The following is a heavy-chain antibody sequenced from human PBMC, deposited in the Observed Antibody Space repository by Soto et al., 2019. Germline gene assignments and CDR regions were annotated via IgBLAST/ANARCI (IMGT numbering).Heavy chain of an antibody. CDR2: VIPMFGTP. D-gene: IGHD6-19*01. J-gene: IGHJ4*02. CDR3: AEMYSNGWGGDLGY. CDR1: GGTFSNYA. V-gene: IGHV1-69*05. Sequence: QVQLVQSGAEVKKPGSSVKVSCKASGGTFSNYAITWVRQAPGQGLEWMGGVIPMFGTPNYAQKFQDRVTISWDESTNTGHMDLGSLRSEDPAGDYWAEMYSNGWGGDLGYWGQGTLVTVSS.